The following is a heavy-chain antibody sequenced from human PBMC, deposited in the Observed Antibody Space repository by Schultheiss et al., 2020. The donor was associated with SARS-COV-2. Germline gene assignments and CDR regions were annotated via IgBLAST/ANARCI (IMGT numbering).Heavy chain of an antibody. J-gene: IGHJ3*02. CDR3: ARGDGSSWYYGAFDI. D-gene: IGHD6-13*01. V-gene: IGHV3-66*01. CDR1: GFTVSSNY. CDR2: IYSGGST. Sequence: GGSLRLSCAASGFTVSSNYMSWVRQAPGKGLEWVSVIYSGGSTYYADSVKGRFTISRDNSKNTLYLQMNSLRAEDTAVYYCARGDGSSWYYGAFDIWGQGTMVTVSS.